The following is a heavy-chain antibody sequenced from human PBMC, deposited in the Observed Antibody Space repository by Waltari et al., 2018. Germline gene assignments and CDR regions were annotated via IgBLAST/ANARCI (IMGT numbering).Heavy chain of an antibody. CDR3: ARDHTGYYDDNNGYYYGPSVFDY. Sequence: QVHLAQSGAGVRKPGAPVKISCTAPGYTLTSYTMHWVGPDPAQRLEWMGGIRPCNGKKKYSQTLQVRLNITRDTDASTVNMEMNSVRSEDTAVCYCARDHTGYYDDNNGYYYGPSVFDYWGQGTLVTVSS. CDR2: IRPCNGKK. J-gene: IGHJ4*02. V-gene: IGHV1-3*01. D-gene: IGHD3-22*01. CDR1: GYTLTSYT.